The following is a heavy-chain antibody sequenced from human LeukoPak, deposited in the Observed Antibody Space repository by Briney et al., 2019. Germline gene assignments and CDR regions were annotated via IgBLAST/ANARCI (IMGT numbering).Heavy chain of an antibody. Sequence: GGSLRLSCAASGFTFSSYWMNWVRQAPGKGLVWVSRIASDGSSTTYADSVKGRFSISRDNAKNTLYLQMNSLRVEDTAVYYCARDADTSEFFSWLDLWGQGTLVTVSS. CDR3: ARDADTSEFFSWLDL. D-gene: IGHD3-22*01. J-gene: IGHJ5*02. CDR1: GFTFSSYW. V-gene: IGHV3-74*01. CDR2: IASDGSST.